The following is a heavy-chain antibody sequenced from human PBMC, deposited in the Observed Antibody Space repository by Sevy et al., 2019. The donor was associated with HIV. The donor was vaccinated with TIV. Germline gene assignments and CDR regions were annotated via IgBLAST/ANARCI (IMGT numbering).Heavy chain of an antibody. CDR3: ARVAYYYDSSGYVFDY. D-gene: IGHD3-22*01. V-gene: IGHV4-39*01. J-gene: IGHJ4*02. CDR1: GGSISSSSYY. CDR2: IYYSGST. Sequence: SETLSLTCTVSGGSISSSSYYWGWIRQPPGKGLEWIGSIYYSGSTYYNPSLKSRVTISVDTSKNQFSLKLSSVTAADTAVYYCARVAYYYDSSGYVFDYWGQGTLVNVSS.